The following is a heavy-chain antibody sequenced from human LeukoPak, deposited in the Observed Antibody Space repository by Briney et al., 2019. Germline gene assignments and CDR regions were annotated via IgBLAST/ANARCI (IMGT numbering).Heavy chain of an antibody. CDR1: GYTFTSYD. CDR3: ARGMVVVPSAYYYGMDV. Sequence: ASVKVSCKASGYTFTSYDINCVRQATGQGLEWMGWMNPNSGNTGYAQKFQGRVTMTRNTSISTAYMELSSLRSEDTAVYYCARGMVVVPSAYYYGMDVWGQGTTVTVSS. J-gene: IGHJ6*02. CDR2: MNPNSGNT. D-gene: IGHD2-2*01. V-gene: IGHV1-8*01.